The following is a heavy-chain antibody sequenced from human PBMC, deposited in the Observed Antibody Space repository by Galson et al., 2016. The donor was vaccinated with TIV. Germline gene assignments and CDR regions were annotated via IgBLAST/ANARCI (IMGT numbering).Heavy chain of an antibody. CDR1: GGTFSSYV. CDR2: IIPLFRTT. Sequence: VKVSCKASGGTFSSYVFNWARLAPGQGLEWMGGIIPLFRTTNYAQKFQGRVTITADESTNTAYMELNSLRSGDTAVYYCASDRNTAFDTYHYYYGMDVWGQGTTVTVSS. J-gene: IGHJ6*02. V-gene: IGHV1-69*01. D-gene: IGHD5-18*01. CDR3: ASDRNTAFDTYHYYYGMDV.